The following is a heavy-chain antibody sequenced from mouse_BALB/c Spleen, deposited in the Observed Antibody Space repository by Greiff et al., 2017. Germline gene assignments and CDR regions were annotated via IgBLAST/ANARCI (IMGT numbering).Heavy chain of an antibody. CDR1: CYTFTGYW. D-gene: IGHD1-2*01. V-gene: IGHV1-69*01. J-gene: IGHJ2*01. CDR3: ARAGITTATRDY. CDR2: IDTSDSYT. Sequence: VQLQQPGAELVMPGGSVKMSCQASCYTFTGYWMHWVKQRPGQGLGWIGAIDTSDSYTSYKQKFKGKATLTVDESSSTAYMQLSSLTSEDSAVYYCARAGITTATRDYWGQGTTLTVSS.